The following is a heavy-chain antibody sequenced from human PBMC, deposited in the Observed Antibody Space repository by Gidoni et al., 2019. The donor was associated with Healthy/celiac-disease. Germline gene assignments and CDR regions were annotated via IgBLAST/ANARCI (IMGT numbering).Heavy chain of an antibody. V-gene: IGHV3-13*04. J-gene: IGHJ2*01. CDR2: IGTAGDT. CDR3: ARAKSIHYYGSGSYHWYFDL. CDR1: GFTFSSYD. Sequence: EVQLVEAGGGLVQPGGALRLSCAASGFTFSSYDLPWVRQATGKGREWVSAIGTAGDTYYPGSVKGRFTISRENAKNSLYLQLNSLRAGDTAVYYCARAKSIHYYGSGSYHWYFDLWGRGTLVTVSS. D-gene: IGHD3-10*01.